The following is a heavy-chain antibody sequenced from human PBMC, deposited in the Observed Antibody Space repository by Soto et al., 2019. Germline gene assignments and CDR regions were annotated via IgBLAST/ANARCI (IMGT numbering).Heavy chain of an antibody. Sequence: EVRLVESGGGLEQPGGSLRLSCAASGFTFSSYAMNWVRQSPGKGLEWVSYISMSGTTMFYADSVKGRFTISRDNAKKSLFLQMHSLRDEDTAMYYCARDAIGDATNWFDPWGQGTLVTVSS. CDR3: ARDAIGDATNWFDP. CDR2: ISMSGTTM. CDR1: GFTFSSYA. J-gene: IGHJ5*02. V-gene: IGHV3-48*02.